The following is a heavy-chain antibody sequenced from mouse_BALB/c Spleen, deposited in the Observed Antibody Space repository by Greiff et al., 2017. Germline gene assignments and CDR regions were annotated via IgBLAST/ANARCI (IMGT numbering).Heavy chain of an antibody. D-gene: IGHD2-3*01. CDR2: ISSGSSTI. J-gene: IGHJ4*01. Sequence: EVKVVESGGGLVQPGGSRKLSCAASGFTFSSFGMHWVRQAPEKGLEWVAYISSGSSTIYYADTVKGRFTISRDNPKNTLFLQMTSLRSEDTAMYYCARGYDPTFYAMDYWGQGTSVTVSS. V-gene: IGHV5-17*02. CDR3: ARGYDPTFYAMDY. CDR1: GFTFSSFG.